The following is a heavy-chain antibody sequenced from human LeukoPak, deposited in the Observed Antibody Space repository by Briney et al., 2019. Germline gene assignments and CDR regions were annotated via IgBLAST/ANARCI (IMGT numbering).Heavy chain of an antibody. CDR2: ITSSSSYI. D-gene: IGHD5-12*01. CDR3: ARDKDQYSGYDSGLFDY. V-gene: IGHV3-21*01. J-gene: IGHJ4*02. Sequence: PGGSLRLSCAASGFTFSSYEMNWVRQAPGKGLEWVSSITSSSSYIYYADSVKGRFTISRDNAKNSLYLQMNGLRAEDTALYYCARDKDQYSGYDSGLFDYWGQGTLVTVSS. CDR1: GFTFSSYE.